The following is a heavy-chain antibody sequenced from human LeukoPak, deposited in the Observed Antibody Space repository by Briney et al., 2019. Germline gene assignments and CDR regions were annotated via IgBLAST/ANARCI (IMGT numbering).Heavy chain of an antibody. CDR3: ARLTVVVPAASNWFDP. V-gene: IGHV5-51*01. CDR1: GYSFTSYW. Sequence: GESLKISCKGSGYSFTSYWIGWVRQMPGKGLEWMGIIYPGDSDTRYSPSFQGHVTISADKSISTAYLQWSSLKASDTAMYYCARLTVVVPAASNWFDPWGQGTLVTVSS. CDR2: IYPGDSDT. J-gene: IGHJ5*02. D-gene: IGHD2-2*01.